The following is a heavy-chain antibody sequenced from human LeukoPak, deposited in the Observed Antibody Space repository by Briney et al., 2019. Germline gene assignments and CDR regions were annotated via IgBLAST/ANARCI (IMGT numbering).Heavy chain of an antibody. CDR1: GFTYNNAW. CDR2: IKSKTDGGTA. Sequence: GGPLRLSCAASGFTYNNAWMTWVRQAPGKELEWVARIKSKTDGGTADYAAPVKGRFTISRDDPKNTLYLQMNSLTTEDTAVYYCTTDLGSWGQGTLVTVSS. V-gene: IGHV3-15*01. J-gene: IGHJ5*02. CDR3: TTDLGS.